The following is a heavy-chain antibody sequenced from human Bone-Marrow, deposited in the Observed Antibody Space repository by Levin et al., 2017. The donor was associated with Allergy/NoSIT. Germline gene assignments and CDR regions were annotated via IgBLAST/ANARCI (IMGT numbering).Heavy chain of an antibody. CDR3: TRDDPGSSGWDPRFDY. V-gene: IGHV3-49*03. Sequence: QPGGSLRLSCTASGFTFGDYAMSWFRQAPGKGLEWVGFIRSKAYGGTTEYAASVKGRFTISRDDSKSIAYLQMNSLKTEDTAVYYGTRDDPGSSGWDPRFDYWGQGTLVTVSS. CDR1: GFTFGDYA. J-gene: IGHJ4*02. CDR2: IRSKAYGGTT. D-gene: IGHD6-19*01.